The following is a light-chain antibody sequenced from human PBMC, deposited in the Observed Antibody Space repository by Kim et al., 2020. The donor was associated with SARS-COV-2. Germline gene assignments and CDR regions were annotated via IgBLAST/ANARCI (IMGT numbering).Light chain of an antibody. CDR1: QSLMRRNGDNA. V-gene: IGKV2-28*01. Sequence: PASISFRASQSLMRRNGDNALEWYLQKPGQSPQLLIYLGSNRASGVPDRFSGSGSGADFTLKISRVETEDVGVYYCMQALETPLTFGGGTKVDIK. CDR3: MQALETPLT. J-gene: IGKJ4*01. CDR2: LGS.